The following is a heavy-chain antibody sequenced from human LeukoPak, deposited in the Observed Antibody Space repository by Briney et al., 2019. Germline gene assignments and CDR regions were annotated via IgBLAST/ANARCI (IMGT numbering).Heavy chain of an antibody. CDR2: IWFDGSAK. CDR3: ARDLNREDFDY. Sequence: GGSLRLSCAASGFGFSSYDMHWVRQAPGKGLEWVAIIWFDGSAKYYGDSVKGRFTISRDNSKNTLYLQMNSLRVEDTAVYYCARDLNREDFDYWGQGTLVAVS. D-gene: IGHD1-14*01. V-gene: IGHV3-33*01. J-gene: IGHJ4*02. CDR1: GFGFSSYD.